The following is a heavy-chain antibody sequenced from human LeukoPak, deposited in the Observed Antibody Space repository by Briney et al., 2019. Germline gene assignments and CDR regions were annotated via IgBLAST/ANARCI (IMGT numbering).Heavy chain of an antibody. V-gene: IGHV3-21*01. CDR2: ISSSSSYI. D-gene: IGHD3-16*01. Sequence: AGGSLRLSCAASGFTFSSYSMNWVRQAPGKGREWVSSISSSSSYIYYADSVKGRFTISRDNAKNSLYLQMNSLRAEDTAVYYCARDRSGGGDHWGQGTLVTVSS. CDR1: GFTFSSYS. CDR3: ARDRSGGGDH. J-gene: IGHJ4*02.